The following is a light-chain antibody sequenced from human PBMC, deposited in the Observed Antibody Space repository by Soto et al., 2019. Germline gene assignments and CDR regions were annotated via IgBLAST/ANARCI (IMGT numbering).Light chain of an antibody. CDR3: ASYTTSSLYV. CDR2: EVT. Sequence: QSALTQPASVSGSPGQAITISCTGTSSDVGAYNHVSWYQQHPGKAPKFVIYEVTNRPSGVSNRFSGSKSGDTASLTISGLQPEDEADYYCASYTTSSLYVFGTGTKVTVL. V-gene: IGLV2-14*01. J-gene: IGLJ1*01. CDR1: SSDVGAYNH.